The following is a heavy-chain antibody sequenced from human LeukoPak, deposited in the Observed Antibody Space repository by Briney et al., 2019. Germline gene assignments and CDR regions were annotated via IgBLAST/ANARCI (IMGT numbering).Heavy chain of an antibody. J-gene: IGHJ4*02. D-gene: IGHD3-22*01. CDR3: AKDDDVSSRYSRFEN. CDR1: GFTFRNYG. V-gene: IGHV3-33*03. Sequence: GGSLRPSCAASGFTFRNYGMHWVRQAPGKGLEWVAVIWSAENNKYYADSVQGRFTISQMNSLRAEDTAVYYCAKDDDVSSRYSRFENWGQGTLVTVSS. CDR2: IWSAENNK.